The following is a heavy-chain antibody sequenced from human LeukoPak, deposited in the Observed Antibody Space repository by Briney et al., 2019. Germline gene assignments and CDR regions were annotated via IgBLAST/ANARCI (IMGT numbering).Heavy chain of an antibody. J-gene: IGHJ5*02. D-gene: IGHD6-19*01. Sequence: SETLSLTCTVSGGSISSYYWSWIRQPPGKGLEWIGYIYYSGSTNYNPSLKSRVTISVDTSKNQFSLKLSSVTAADTAVYYCAGHKGSGYSSCWSGWFGPRGQGTLVTVSS. CDR3: AGHKGSGYSSCWSGWFGP. V-gene: IGHV4-59*08. CDR2: IYYSGST. CDR1: GGSISSYY.